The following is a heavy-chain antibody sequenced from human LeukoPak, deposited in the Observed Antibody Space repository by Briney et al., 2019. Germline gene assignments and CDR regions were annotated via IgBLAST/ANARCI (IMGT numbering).Heavy chain of an antibody. V-gene: IGHV4-31*03. CDR1: GDSISSGGYY. Sequence: SETLSLTCSVSGDSISSGGYYWSWIRQHPGKGLEWIGYIYYSGSTYYNPSLKSRVTISVDTSKNQFSLKLSSVTAADTAVYYCARTYYYDSSGYRNWYFDLWGRGTLVTVSS. CDR2: IYYSGST. CDR3: ARTYYYDSSGYRNWYFDL. J-gene: IGHJ2*01. D-gene: IGHD3-22*01.